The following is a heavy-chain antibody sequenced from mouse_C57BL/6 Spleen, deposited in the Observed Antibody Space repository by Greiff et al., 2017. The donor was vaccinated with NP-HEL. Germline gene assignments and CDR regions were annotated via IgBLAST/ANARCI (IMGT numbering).Heavy chain of an antibody. CDR2: IDPETGGT. CDR3: TCITTVVARYFDV. V-gene: IGHV1-15*01. CDR1: GYTFTDYE. Sequence: VQLQQSGAELVRPGASVTLSCKASGYTFTDYEMHWVKQTPVHGLEWIGAIDPETGGTAYNQKFKGKAILTADKSSSTAYMELRSLTSEDSAVYYCTCITTVVARYFDVWGTGTTVTVSS. J-gene: IGHJ1*03. D-gene: IGHD1-1*01.